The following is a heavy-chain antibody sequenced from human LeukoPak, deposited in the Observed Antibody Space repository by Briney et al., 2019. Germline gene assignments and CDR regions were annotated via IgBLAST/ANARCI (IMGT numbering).Heavy chain of an antibody. J-gene: IGHJ4*02. CDR1: GGSISSYY. CDR2: IYTSGST. D-gene: IGHD6-19*01. V-gene: IGHV4-4*07. CDR3: ARVQYSSGRALMYYFDF. Sequence: SETPSLTCTVSGGSISSYYWSWIRQPAGKGLEWIGRIYTSGSTNYNPSLKSRVTMSVDTSKNQFSLKLSSVTAADTAVYYCARVQYSSGRALMYYFDFWGQGTLVTVSS.